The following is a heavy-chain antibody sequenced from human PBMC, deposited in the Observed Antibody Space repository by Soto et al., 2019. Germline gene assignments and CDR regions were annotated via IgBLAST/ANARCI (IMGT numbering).Heavy chain of an antibody. D-gene: IGHD2-2*01. CDR3: ARERYCSSTSCRHYAFDI. CDR2: IWYDGSNK. Sequence: AGGSLRLSCAASGFTFSSYGMHWVRQAPGKGLEWVAVIWYDGSNKYYADSVKGRFTISRDNSKNTLYLQMNSLRAEDTAVYYCARERYCSSTSCRHYAFDIWGQGTMVTVSS. J-gene: IGHJ3*02. V-gene: IGHV3-33*01. CDR1: GFTFSSYG.